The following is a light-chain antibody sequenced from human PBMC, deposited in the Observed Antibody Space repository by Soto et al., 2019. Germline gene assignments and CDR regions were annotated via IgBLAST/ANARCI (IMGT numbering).Light chain of an antibody. CDR3: QQSYSSPPT. CDR1: QSVRSN. CDR2: GAS. Sequence: EIVMTQSPATLSVSPGERATLSCRASQSVRSNLAWYQQKPGQAPRLLIYGASARATGFPARFSGSGSGTEFTLTSSSLQSEDFATYYCQQSYSSPPTFGQGTKVDI. J-gene: IGKJ1*01. V-gene: IGKV3-15*01.